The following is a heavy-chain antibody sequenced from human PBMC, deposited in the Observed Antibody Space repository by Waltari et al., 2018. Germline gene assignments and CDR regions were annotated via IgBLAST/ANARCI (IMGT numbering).Heavy chain of an antibody. CDR1: GYTFTDYY. V-gene: IGHV1-69-2*01. J-gene: IGHJ6*03. Sequence: TVKISCKVSGYTFTDYYMHWVQQAPGKGLEWVGLVDPEDRETIYAEKFQGRVTITADTSTDTAYMELSSLRSEDTAVYYCATTGPLGYCSGGSCGRYYYYMDVWGKGTTVTVSS. CDR3: ATTGPLGYCSGGSCGRYYYYMDV. CDR2: VDPEDRET. D-gene: IGHD2-15*01.